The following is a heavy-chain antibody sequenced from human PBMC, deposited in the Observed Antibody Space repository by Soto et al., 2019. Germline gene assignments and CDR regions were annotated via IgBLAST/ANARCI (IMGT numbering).Heavy chain of an antibody. Sequence: GGSLRLSCAASGFTFSSYSMNWVRQAPGKGLEWVSSISSSSSYIYYADSVKGRFTISRDNAKNSLYLQMNSLRAEDTAVYYCARDRLTYDAFDIWRQGTMVTVSS. CDR2: ISSSSSYI. CDR3: ARDRLTYDAFDI. V-gene: IGHV3-21*01. J-gene: IGHJ3*02. CDR1: GFTFSSYS.